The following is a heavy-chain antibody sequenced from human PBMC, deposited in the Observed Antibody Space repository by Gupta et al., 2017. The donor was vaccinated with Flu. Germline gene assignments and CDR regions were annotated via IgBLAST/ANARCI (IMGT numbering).Heavy chain of an antibody. CDR2: ISSSSSYI. CDR1: GLSFSSYS. J-gene: IGHJ4*02. Sequence: ASGLSFSSYSMNWVRQAPGKGLEWVSSISSSSSYISYADSVKGRFTISRDNAKKSLYRQMNSLRAEDTAVYDGARGRESDYCVQGTLVTVSS. V-gene: IGHV3-21*01. D-gene: IGHD3-10*01. CDR3: ARGRESDY.